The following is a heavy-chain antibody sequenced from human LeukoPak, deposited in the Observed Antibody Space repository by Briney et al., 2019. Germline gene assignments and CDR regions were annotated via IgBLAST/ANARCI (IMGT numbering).Heavy chain of an antibody. D-gene: IGHD3-10*01. CDR2: IFYSGST. CDR3: ARLKKNDSGSYRFGTKKRGYMDV. V-gene: IGHV4-59*01. J-gene: IGHJ6*03. CDR1: GGSISSYY. Sequence: SETLSLTCTVSGGSISSYYWSWIRQPPGKGLEWIGYIFYSGSTNYNPSLKSRVTISVDTSKNQFSLKLSSVTAADTAVYYCARLKKNDSGSYRFGTKKRGYMDVWGKGTTVTISS.